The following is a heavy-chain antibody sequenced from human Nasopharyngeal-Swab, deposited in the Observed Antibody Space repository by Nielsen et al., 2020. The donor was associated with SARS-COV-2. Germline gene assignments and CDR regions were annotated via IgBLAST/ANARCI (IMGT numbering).Heavy chain of an antibody. D-gene: IGHD2-15*01. Sequence: GGSLRLSCVASGFIFSDSAIHWVRQASGKGLEWVGRVRSKGNNYATAYSASVKGRFIIFRDDPTNTAYLQMNSLKTEDTAMYYCTRCGGGCYSGRDYWGQGTLVTVSS. CDR2: VRSKGNNYAT. CDR3: TRCGGGCYSGRDY. CDR1: GFIFSDSA. J-gene: IGHJ4*02. V-gene: IGHV3-73*01.